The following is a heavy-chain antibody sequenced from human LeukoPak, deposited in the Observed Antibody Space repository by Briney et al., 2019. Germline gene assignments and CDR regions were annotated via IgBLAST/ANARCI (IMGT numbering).Heavy chain of an antibody. J-gene: IGHJ4*02. Sequence: ESGPTLVKPTQTLPLTCTFSGFSLSTSGVGVAWIRQPPGKALEWLALIYWDDDNRYGPSLKSRLTITKDTSKNQVALTMTNMDPVDTATYYCAHFFSAAGYSDYWGQGTLVTVSS. V-gene: IGHV2-5*05. CDR3: AHFFSAAGYSDY. CDR2: IYWDDDN. D-gene: IGHD6-13*01. CDR1: GFSLSTSGVG.